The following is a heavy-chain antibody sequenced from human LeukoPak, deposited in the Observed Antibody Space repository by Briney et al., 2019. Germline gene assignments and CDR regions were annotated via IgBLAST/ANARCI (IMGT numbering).Heavy chain of an antibody. CDR1: GGSFSGYY. V-gene: IGHV4-34*01. Sequence: SETLSLTCAVHGGSFSGYYWSWIRQPPGKGLEWIGEINHSGSTNYNPSLKSRVTISVDTSKNQFSLKLSSVTAADTAVYYCARPGGQQLVYNWFDPWGQGTLVTVSS. D-gene: IGHD6-13*01. CDR2: INHSGST. J-gene: IGHJ5*02. CDR3: ARPGGQQLVYNWFDP.